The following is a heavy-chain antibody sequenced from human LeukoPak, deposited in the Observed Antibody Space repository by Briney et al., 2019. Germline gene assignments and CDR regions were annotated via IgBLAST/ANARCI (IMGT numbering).Heavy chain of an antibody. CDR2: IIPILGIA. D-gene: IGHD3/OR15-3a*01. CDR3: ARDVGLAGPFDY. CDR1: GYTFTSYA. J-gene: IGHJ4*02. Sequence: SVKVSCKASGYTFTSYAISWVRQAPGQGLEWMGRIIPILGIANYAQKFQGRVTITADKSTSTAYMELSSLRSEDTAVYYCARDVGLAGPFDYWGQGTLVTVSS. V-gene: IGHV1-69*04.